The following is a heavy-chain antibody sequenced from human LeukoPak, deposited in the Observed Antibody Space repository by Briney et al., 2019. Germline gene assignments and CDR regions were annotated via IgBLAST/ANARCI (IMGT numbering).Heavy chain of an antibody. Sequence: SGTLSLTCAVSGGSISSSNWWSWVRQPPGKGLEWIGEIYHSGSTNYNPSLKSRVTISVDKSKNQFSLELSSVTAADTAVYYCARLQHDYGDYLGYWGQGTLVTVSS. V-gene: IGHV4-4*02. CDR1: GGSISSSNW. J-gene: IGHJ4*02. D-gene: IGHD4-17*01. CDR2: IYHSGST. CDR3: ARLQHDYGDYLGY.